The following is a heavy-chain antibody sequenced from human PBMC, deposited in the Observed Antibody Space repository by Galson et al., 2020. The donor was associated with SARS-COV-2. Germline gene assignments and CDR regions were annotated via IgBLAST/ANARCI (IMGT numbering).Heavy chain of an antibody. CDR3: ARRAQWLVRAFDV. V-gene: IGHV4-59*08. J-gene: IGHJ3*01. CDR1: GGFMSNYY. Sequence: SETLSLTCTVSGGFMSNYYWSWIRQPPGRGLEWIGYIYNSGTTNYNPSLKSRVTISEDTSKNQFSLKMTSVTAADTAVYYCARRAQWLVRAFDVWGQGTMVTVSS. D-gene: IGHD6-19*01. CDR2: IYNSGTT.